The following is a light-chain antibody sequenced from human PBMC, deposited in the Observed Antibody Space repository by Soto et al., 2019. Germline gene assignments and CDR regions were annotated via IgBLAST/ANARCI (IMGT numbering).Light chain of an antibody. V-gene: IGKV3-15*01. CDR3: QQYNNWPRT. CDR1: ETVSSN. Sequence: EIVMTQSPATLSVSPGERATLSCRASETVSSNLAWYQQKLGQAPRLLIYGASTRATGIPARFSGSGSGTECTLTISSLQSEDVAVYYCQQYNNWPRTLGQGTKVDIK. CDR2: GAS. J-gene: IGKJ1*01.